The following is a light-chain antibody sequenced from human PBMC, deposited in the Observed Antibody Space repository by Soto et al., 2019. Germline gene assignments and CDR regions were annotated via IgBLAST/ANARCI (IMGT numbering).Light chain of an antibody. CDR2: YNN. CDR1: DSNIGSNS. CDR3: AAWDASLSACV. V-gene: IGLV1-47*02. Sequence: QSVLTQPPSASGTAGQVVTISCSGGDSNIGSNSVYWYQHLPRMAPKLLIYYNNQRPSGVPDRFSGSRSGTSASLAIVGLRSEHEAVSYCAAWDASLSACVSGNGTKVTVL. J-gene: IGLJ1*01.